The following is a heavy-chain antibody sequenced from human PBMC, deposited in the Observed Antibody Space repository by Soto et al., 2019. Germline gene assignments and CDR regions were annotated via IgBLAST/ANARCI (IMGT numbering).Heavy chain of an antibody. Sequence: GGSLRLSCAASGFTLSDYYMSWVRQAPGKGLEWLSYISSSSTTVYYVDSVKGRFTISRDNAKNSLYPQMDSLRVEDTAVYYWERVGVLATALIENWARGAQVTFPS. J-gene: IGHJ4*02. D-gene: IGHD5-12*01. CDR2: ISSSSTTV. CDR3: ERVGVLATALIEN. CDR1: GFTLSDYY. V-gene: IGHV3-11*01.